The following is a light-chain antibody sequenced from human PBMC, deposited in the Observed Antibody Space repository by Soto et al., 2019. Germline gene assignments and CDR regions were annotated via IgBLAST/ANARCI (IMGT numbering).Light chain of an antibody. J-gene: IGKJ1*01. Sequence: EIVLTQSPGTLSLPPGERATLSCRASQSVDSTYLTWYQQKPGQAPRLLIYGASGRATGIPDRFSGSGSGTDFTLTISRLEPEDFAVYFCQYYDSFRTFGQGTKVDIK. CDR1: QSVDSTY. CDR2: GAS. CDR3: QYYDSFRT. V-gene: IGKV3-20*01.